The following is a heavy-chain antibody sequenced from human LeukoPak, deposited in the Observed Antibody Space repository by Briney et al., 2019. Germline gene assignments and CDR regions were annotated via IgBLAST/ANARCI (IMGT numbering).Heavy chain of an antibody. Sequence: ASVKVSCKASGYTFTGYYMHWVRQAPGQGLEWMGWINPNSGGTNYAQKFQGRVTMTRDTSISTAYMELSRLRSDDTAVYYCARAGFQYSSSRGWFDPWGQGTLVTVSS. CDR2: INPNSGGT. CDR3: ARAGFQYSSSRGWFDP. D-gene: IGHD6-6*01. J-gene: IGHJ5*02. CDR1: GYTFTGYY. V-gene: IGHV1-2*02.